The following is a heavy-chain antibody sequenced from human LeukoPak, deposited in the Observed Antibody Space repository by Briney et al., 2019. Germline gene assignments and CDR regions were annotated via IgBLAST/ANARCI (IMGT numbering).Heavy chain of an antibody. J-gene: IGHJ6*03. CDR3: ASGEAVSVSVSQWYMDV. CDR2: IIPIFGTA. Sequence: SVKVSCKASGGTFSSYAISWVRQAPGQGLEWMGVIIPIFGTANYAQKFHGRVTITADESTSTAYMELSSLRSEDTAVYYWASGEAVSVSVSQWYMDVWRKETTVRVFS. CDR1: GGTFSSYA. V-gene: IGHV1-69*13. D-gene: IGHD6-19*01.